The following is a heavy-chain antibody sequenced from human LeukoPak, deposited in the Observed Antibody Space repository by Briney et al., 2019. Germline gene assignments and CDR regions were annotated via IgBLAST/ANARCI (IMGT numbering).Heavy chain of an antibody. CDR2: LSGGGGST. CDR1: GXTFSSYA. CDR3: ARTGYCSSTSCSSGFDP. Sequence: PRGCLRLSCAPSGXTFSSYAMSWVRQAPGKGQGWVSGLSGGGGSTYYADSVTGRFTFSKDNHKNTLYLQMTSLRAEDPPVYYCARTGYCSSTSCSSGFDPWGQGTLVTVSS. D-gene: IGHD2-2*01. V-gene: IGHV3-23*01. J-gene: IGHJ5*02.